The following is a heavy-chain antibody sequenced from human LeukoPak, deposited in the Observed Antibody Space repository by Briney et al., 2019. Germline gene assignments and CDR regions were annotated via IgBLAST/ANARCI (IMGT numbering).Heavy chain of an antibody. V-gene: IGHV3-33*01. CDR3: ARDLYGSGMFIDY. CDR2: IWYDGSNK. Sequence: GRSLRLSCAASGFTFSSYGMPWVRQAPGKGLEWVAVIWYDGSNKYYVDSVKGRFTISRDNSKNTLYLQMNSLRAEDTAVYYCARDLYGSGMFIDYWGQGTLVTVSS. D-gene: IGHD3-10*01. J-gene: IGHJ4*02. CDR1: GFTFSSYG.